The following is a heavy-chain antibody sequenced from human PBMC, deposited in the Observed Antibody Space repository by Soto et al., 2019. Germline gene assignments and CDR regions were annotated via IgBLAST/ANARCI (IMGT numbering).Heavy chain of an antibody. D-gene: IGHD2-2*01. J-gene: IGHJ5*02. Sequence: PGGSLRLSCAASGFTFSSYGMHWVRQAPGKGLEWVAVISYDGSNKYYADSVKGRFTISRDNSKNTLYLQMNSLRAEDTAVYYCAKGIPFLVPAADGGNWFDPWGQGTLVPSPQ. CDR1: GFTFSSYG. CDR2: ISYDGSNK. V-gene: IGHV3-30*18. CDR3: AKGIPFLVPAADGGNWFDP.